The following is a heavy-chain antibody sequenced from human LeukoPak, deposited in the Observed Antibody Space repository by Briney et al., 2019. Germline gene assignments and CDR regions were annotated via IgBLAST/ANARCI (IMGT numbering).Heavy chain of an antibody. CDR3: AKRASPAWYYFDC. Sequence: GGSLRLSCAASGFTVRSYAMSWVRQAPGKGLEWVATVSLSGDNTYYVDSVEGRFTISRDNSKNTLYLQMYSLRAEDTAVYYCAKRASPAWYYFDCWGQGTLVTVSS. CDR2: VSLSGDNT. D-gene: IGHD2-8*02. CDR1: GFTVRSYA. J-gene: IGHJ4*02. V-gene: IGHV3-23*01.